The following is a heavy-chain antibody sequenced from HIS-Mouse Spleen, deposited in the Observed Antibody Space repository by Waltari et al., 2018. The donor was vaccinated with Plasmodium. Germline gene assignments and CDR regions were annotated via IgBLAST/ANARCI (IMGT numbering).Heavy chain of an antibody. CDR1: GLTFGSYG. CDR3: ASSWYWYFDL. J-gene: IGHJ2*01. D-gene: IGHD6-13*01. CDR2: IKQDGSEK. V-gene: IGHV3-7*01. Sequence: EVQLVESGGGLGQPGGSLRLSCAASGLTFGSYGMSWVRQAPGKGLELVANIKQDGSEKYYVDSVKGRFTISRDNAKNSLYLQMNSLRAEDTAVYYCASSWYWYFDLWGRGTLVTVSS.